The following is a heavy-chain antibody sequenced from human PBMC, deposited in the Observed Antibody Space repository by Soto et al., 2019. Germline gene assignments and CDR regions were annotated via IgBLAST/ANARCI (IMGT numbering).Heavy chain of an antibody. D-gene: IGHD3-22*01. CDR3: ARGIAMKVAVRDDATEKYFFDY. J-gene: IGHJ4*02. Sequence: AETLSITCAFYVGSFSVYYWSWIGQTPGKGLDLIGEINHSGSTNQNPSLKSRVTILVDTSKNQFSLKLRSVTAADTAVYYCARGIAMKVAVRDDATEKYFFDYWALGTLVTVSS. CDR1: VGSFSVYY. CDR2: INHSGST. V-gene: IGHV4-34*01.